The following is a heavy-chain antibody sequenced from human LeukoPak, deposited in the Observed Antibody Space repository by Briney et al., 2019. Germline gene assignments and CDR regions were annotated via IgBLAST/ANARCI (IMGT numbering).Heavy chain of an antibody. Sequence: GGSLRLSCAASGFTFSSYDMHWVRQVTGKGLEWVSAIGTAGDTYYPGSVKDRFTISRENAKNSLYLQMNSLRAGDTAVYYCARGRSRYYDSSGNWFDPWGQGTLVTVSS. D-gene: IGHD3-22*01. V-gene: IGHV3-13*01. J-gene: IGHJ5*01. CDR3: ARGRSRYYDSSGNWFDP. CDR2: IGTAGDT. CDR1: GFTFSSYD.